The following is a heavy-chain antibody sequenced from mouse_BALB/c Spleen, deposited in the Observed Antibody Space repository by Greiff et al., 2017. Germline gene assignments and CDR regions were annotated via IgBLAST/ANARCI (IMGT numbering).Heavy chain of an antibody. V-gene: IGHV1S127*01. J-gene: IGHJ2*01. CDR1: GYTFTSYW. CDR3: TAYYFDY. CDR2: IDPSDSYT. Sequence: VQLQQPGAELVKPGASVKMSCKASGYTFTSYWMHWVKQRPGQGLEWIGVIDPSDSYTSYNQKFKGKATLTVDTSSSTAYMQLSSLTSEDSAVYYCTAYYFDYWGQGTTLTVSS.